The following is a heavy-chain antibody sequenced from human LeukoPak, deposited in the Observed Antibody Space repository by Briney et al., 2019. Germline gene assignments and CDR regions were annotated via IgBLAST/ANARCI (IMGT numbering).Heavy chain of an antibody. J-gene: IGHJ4*02. V-gene: IGHV3-43*02. D-gene: IGHD6-13*01. Sequence: GGSLRLSCAASGFTFDDYAMHWVRQAPGKGLEWVSLISGDGGSTYYANSVKGRFTISRDNSKNSLYLQMNSLRTEDTALYYCAKDRSGSWYGGATIFDYWGQGTLVTVSS. CDR1: GFTFDDYA. CDR3: AKDRSGSWYGGATIFDY. CDR2: ISGDGGST.